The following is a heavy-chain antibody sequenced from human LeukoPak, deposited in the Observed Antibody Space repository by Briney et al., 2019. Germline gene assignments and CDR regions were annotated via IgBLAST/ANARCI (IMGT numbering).Heavy chain of an antibody. CDR3: AKDHLPTMGRYNWFDP. CDR1: GFTFYNYA. J-gene: IGHJ5*02. Sequence: PGGSLRLSCVASGFTFYNYAMSWVRQAPGRGLEWASSTAGSGISKDYADSVKGRFTISKDKSKNTLYLQMNSLRAEDTAVYYCAKDHLPTMGRYNWFDPWGQGTLVTVSS. D-gene: IGHD1-26*01. V-gene: IGHV3-23*01. CDR2: TAGSGISK.